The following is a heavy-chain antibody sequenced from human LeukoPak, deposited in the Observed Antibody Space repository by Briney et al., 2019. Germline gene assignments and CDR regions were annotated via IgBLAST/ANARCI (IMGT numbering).Heavy chain of an antibody. CDR2: IKQDGSEK. CDR1: GFTFSSYW. CDR3: ARVGGVVPAMPLCFFDY. D-gene: IGHD2-2*01. J-gene: IGHJ4*02. V-gene: IGHV3-7*01. Sequence: PGGSLRPSCAASGFTFSSYWMSWVRQAPGRGLEWVANIKQDGSEKYYVDSVKGRFTISRDNAKNSLYLQMNSLRAEDTAVYYCARVGGVVPAMPLCFFDYWGQGTLVTVSS.